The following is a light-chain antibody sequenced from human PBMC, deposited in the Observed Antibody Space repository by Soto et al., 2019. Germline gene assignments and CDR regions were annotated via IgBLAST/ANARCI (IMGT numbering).Light chain of an antibody. CDR2: AAS. CDR1: QGINSY. J-gene: IGKJ3*01. Sequence: DLQLTQSPSFLSASVGDRVTITCRASQGINSYLAWYQQKPGKAPKLLIYAASTLQSGVPSRFSGSGSGTEFTLTISSLQTEDFATYYCQQFNNYPRTLGPGTKVDIK. V-gene: IGKV1-9*01. CDR3: QQFNNYPRT.